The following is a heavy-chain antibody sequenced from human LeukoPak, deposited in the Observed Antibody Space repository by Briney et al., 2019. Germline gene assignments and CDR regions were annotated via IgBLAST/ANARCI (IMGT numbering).Heavy chain of an antibody. J-gene: IGHJ6*03. CDR3: ARRDIVVVPAALRSGDHRGYRYYYYYYMDV. CDR1: GGSFSGYY. D-gene: IGHD2-2*01. CDR2: INHSGST. Sequence: SETLSLTCAVYGGSFSGYYWSWIRQPPGKGLEWVGAINHSGSTNYNPSLKSRVTISVDTSKNQFSLKLSSVTAADTAVYYCARRDIVVVPAALRSGDHRGYRYYYYYYMDVWGKGTTVTISS. V-gene: IGHV4-34*01.